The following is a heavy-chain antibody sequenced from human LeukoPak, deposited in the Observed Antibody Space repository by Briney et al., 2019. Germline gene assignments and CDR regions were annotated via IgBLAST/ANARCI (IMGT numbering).Heavy chain of an antibody. J-gene: IGHJ3*02. CDR1: GFTFSSYA. CDR3: AKLKGAGTTLVGAFDI. D-gene: IGHD1-1*01. CDR2: ISGSGGST. Sequence: GGSLRLSCAASGFTFSSYAMSWVRQAPGKGLEWVSAISGSGGSTYYADSVKGRFTISRDNSKNTLYLQMNSLRAEDTAVYYCAKLKGAGTTLVGAFDIWGQGTMVTVSS. V-gene: IGHV3-23*01.